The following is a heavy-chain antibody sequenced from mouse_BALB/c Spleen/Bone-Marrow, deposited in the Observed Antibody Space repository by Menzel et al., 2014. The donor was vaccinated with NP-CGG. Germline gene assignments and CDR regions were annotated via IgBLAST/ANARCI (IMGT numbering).Heavy chain of an antibody. CDR3: ARWYYGTKFYFDY. J-gene: IGHJ2*01. CDR2: IIPFNDGT. D-gene: IGHD1-1*01. CDR1: GYTFTDYV. Sequence: ELQLQQSGPELVRPGASVNMSSKASGYTFTDYVIRWVKPKPGLGLEWIGYIIPFNDGTKYNEKFKVKATLTSDNSSTTTYMELSSLTSEDPPVYVSARWYYGTKFYFDYWGQGTTLTIAS. V-gene: IGHV1-14*01.